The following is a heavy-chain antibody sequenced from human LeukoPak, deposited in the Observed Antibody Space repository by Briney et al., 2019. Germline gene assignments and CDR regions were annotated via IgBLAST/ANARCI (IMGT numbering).Heavy chain of an antibody. V-gene: IGHV4-38-2*02. Sequence: PSETLSLTCTVSSYSISSGYYWGWIRQPPGKGLEWIGSIYHSGTTYYNPSLKSRVTISIDTSKNQFSLRLNSVTAADTAVHYCARVARQYDIPYWGQGTLVTVSS. CDR3: ARVARQYDIPY. CDR1: SYSISSGYY. J-gene: IGHJ4*02. D-gene: IGHD3-9*01. CDR2: IYHSGTT.